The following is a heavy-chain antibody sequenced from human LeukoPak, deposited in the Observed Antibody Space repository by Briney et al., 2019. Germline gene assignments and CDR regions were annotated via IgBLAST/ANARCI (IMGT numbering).Heavy chain of an antibody. Sequence: SETLSLTCTDSGGSISSGGYYWSWIRQHPGKGLEWIGYIYYSGSTYYNPSLKSRVTISVDTSKNQFSLKLSSVTAADTAVYYCARYCGGDYYYFDYWGQGTLVTVSS. CDR1: GGSISSGGYY. V-gene: IGHV4-31*03. J-gene: IGHJ4*02. CDR2: IYYSGST. D-gene: IGHD2-21*02. CDR3: ARYCGGDYYYFDY.